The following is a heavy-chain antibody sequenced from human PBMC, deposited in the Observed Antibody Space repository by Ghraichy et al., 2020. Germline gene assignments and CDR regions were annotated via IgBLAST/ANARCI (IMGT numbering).Heavy chain of an antibody. D-gene: IGHD6-19*01. J-gene: IGHJ4*02. CDR1: GGSFSGYY. V-gene: IGHV4-34*01. CDR3: ARVSEIDAYSSGWYVGGLEMFDY. CDR2: INHSGTT. Sequence: SETLSLTCAVYGGSFSGYYWSWIRQPPGKGLEWIGEINHSGTTNYNPAIKSRVTISVDTSKNQFSLKLSSVTAADTAVYYCARVSEIDAYSSGWYVGGLEMFDYWGQGTLVTVSS.